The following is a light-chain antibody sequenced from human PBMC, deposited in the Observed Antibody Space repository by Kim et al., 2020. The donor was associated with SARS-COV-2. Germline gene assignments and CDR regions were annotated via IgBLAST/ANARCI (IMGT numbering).Light chain of an antibody. V-gene: IGKV3-20*01. J-gene: IGKJ1*01. Sequence: LSPGERATLSCRASQSVSSTYLAWYQQKPGQAPRLLMSDASTRATGIPDRFSGSGSETDFTLTISRLEPEDFAVYYCQQYDTSRTFGKGTKVDIK. CDR2: DAS. CDR3: QQYDTSRT. CDR1: QSVSSTY.